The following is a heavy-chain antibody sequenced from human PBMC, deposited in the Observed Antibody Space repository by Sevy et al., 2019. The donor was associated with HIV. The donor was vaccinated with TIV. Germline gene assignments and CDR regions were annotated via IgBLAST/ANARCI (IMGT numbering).Heavy chain of an antibody. CDR1: GFTFDDYA. V-gene: IGHV3-9*01. J-gene: IGHJ4*02. Sequence: GGSLRLSCAASGFTFDDYAMHWVRQAPGKGLEWVSGISWNSGSIGYVDSVKGRFTISRDNAKNSLYLQMNSLRAEDTALYYCAKDKGSGWYYFDYWGQGTLVTVSS. CDR3: AKDKGSGWYYFDY. D-gene: IGHD6-19*01. CDR2: ISWNSGSI.